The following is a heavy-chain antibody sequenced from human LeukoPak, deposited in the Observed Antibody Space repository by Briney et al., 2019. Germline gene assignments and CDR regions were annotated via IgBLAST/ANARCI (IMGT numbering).Heavy chain of an antibody. CDR3: ASLYSGSYSSDH. D-gene: IGHD1-26*01. CDR2: ISWNSGSI. J-gene: IGHJ4*02. CDR1: GFTFDDYA. Sequence: GRSLRLSCAASGFTFDDYAMHWVRQAPGKGLEWVSGISWNSGSIGYADSVKGRFTISRDNAKNSLYLQMNSLRTEDTALYYCASLYSGSYSSDHWGQGTLVTVPS. V-gene: IGHV3-9*01.